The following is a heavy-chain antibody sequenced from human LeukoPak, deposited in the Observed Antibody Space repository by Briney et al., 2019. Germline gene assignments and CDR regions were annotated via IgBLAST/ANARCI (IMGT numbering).Heavy chain of an antibody. J-gene: IGHJ4*02. D-gene: IGHD3-22*01. CDR2: ISSSSSTI. CDR1: GFTFSSYS. V-gene: IGHV3-48*01. CDR3: AREEYYYDSSGYYLPYYFDY. Sequence: PGGSLRLSCAAYGFTFSSYSMKWVRQARGKGVEWVSYISSSSSTIYYADSVKGRFTISRDNAKTSLYLQMNSLRAEDTAVYYCAREEYYYDSSGYYLPYYFDYWGQGTLVTVSS.